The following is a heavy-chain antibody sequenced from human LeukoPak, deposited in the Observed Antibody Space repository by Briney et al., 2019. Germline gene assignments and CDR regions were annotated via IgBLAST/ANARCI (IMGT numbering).Heavy chain of an antibody. Sequence: PSETLSLTCTVSGGSISSYYRSWIRQPPGKGLEWMGYIYHSGSTNYNPSLKSRVTISVDTSKNQFSLKLSSVTAADTAVYYCARRVVVVPAASYYYYYYYMDVWGKGTTVTVSS. D-gene: IGHD2-2*01. J-gene: IGHJ6*03. CDR3: ARRVVVVPAASYYYYYYYMDV. CDR2: IYHSGST. V-gene: IGHV4-59*08. CDR1: GGSISSYY.